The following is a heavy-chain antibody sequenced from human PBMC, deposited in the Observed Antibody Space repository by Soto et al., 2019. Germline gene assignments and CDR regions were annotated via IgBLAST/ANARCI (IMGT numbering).Heavy chain of an antibody. CDR1: GFTFSSYA. CDR3: AKSGIGIAAAGSWLGY. Sequence: GGSLRLSCAASGFTFSSYAMSWVRQAPGKGLEWVSAISGSGGSTYYADSVKGRFTISRDNSKNTLYRQMNSLGAEGTAVYYGAKSGIGIAAAGSWLGYWGQGTLVTVSS. D-gene: IGHD6-13*01. V-gene: IGHV3-23*01. J-gene: IGHJ4*02. CDR2: ISGSGGST.